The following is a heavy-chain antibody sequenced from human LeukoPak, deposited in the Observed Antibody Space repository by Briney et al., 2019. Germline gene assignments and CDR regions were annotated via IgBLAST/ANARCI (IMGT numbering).Heavy chain of an antibody. CDR2: INPSSGDT. D-gene: IGHD6-13*01. Sequence: ASVKVSCKASGYPITGYFLHWVRQAPGQGLEWMGRINPSSGDTNYAQKFQGRVTMTRDTSINTAYMELSGLRSDDTAVYFCARDGSSWHNLFDYWGQGTLVTVS. CDR1: GYPITGYF. V-gene: IGHV1-2*06. CDR3: ARDGSSWHNLFDY. J-gene: IGHJ4*02.